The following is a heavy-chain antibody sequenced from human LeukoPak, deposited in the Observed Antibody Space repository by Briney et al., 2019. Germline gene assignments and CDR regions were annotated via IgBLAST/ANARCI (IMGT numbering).Heavy chain of an antibody. CDR2: ISGSGGST. D-gene: IGHD3-22*01. J-gene: IGHJ6*03. CDR3: AQAHDSSGYLNSYMDV. Sequence: GGSLRLSCAASGFTFSSYGMSWVRQAPGKGLEWVSAISGSGGSTYYADSVKGRFTISRDNSKNTLYLQMNSLRAEDTAVYYCAQAHDSSGYLNSYMDVWGKGTTVTISS. CDR1: GFTFSSYG. V-gene: IGHV3-23*01.